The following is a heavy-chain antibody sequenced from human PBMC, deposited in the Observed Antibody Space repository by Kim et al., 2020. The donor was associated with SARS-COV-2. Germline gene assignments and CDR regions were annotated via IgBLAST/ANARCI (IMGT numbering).Heavy chain of an antibody. J-gene: IGHJ4*02. CDR2: IYWDDDK. CDR3: AHISKPQRSIWYSSGWYANYFDY. Sequence: SGPTLVNPTQTLTLTCTFSGFSLSTSGVGVGWIRQPPGKALEWLALIYWDDDKRYSPSLKSRLTITKDTSKNQVVLTMTNMDPVDTATYYCAHISKPQRSIWYSSGWYANYFDYWGQGTLVTVSS. V-gene: IGHV2-5*02. CDR1: GFSLSTSGVG. D-gene: IGHD6-19*01.